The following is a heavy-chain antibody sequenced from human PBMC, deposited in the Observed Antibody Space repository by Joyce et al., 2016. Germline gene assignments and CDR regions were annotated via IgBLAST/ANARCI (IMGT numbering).Heavy chain of an antibody. D-gene: IGHD2-8*01. CDR1: GVTFSSYS. CDR2: LSSSGSYI. CDR3: ARSRFTNGIFDY. V-gene: IGHV3-21*01. Sequence: EVQLVESGGGLVKPGGSLRLSCAAFGVTFSSYSMSWVRQGPGNGLKWVSSLSSSGSYIKYTDSVNGRFTITRDNAKNSLYLQMNSRSVEDTAVYYCARSRFTNGIFDYWGQGTLVTVSS. J-gene: IGHJ4*02.